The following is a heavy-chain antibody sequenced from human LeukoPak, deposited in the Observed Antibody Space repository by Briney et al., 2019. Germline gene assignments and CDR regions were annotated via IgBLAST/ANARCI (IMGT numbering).Heavy chain of an antibody. D-gene: IGHD6-13*01. J-gene: IGHJ4*02. V-gene: IGHV3-30*02. CDR3: AKDHGAAAGSLNY. CDR1: GFTFSSYG. Sequence: PGGSLRLSCAASGFTFSSYGMHWVRQAPGKGLGGVAFIRYDGSNKYYADSVKGRFTISRDNSKNTLYLQMNSLRAEDTAVYYCAKDHGAAAGSLNYWGQGTLVTVSS. CDR2: IRYDGSNK.